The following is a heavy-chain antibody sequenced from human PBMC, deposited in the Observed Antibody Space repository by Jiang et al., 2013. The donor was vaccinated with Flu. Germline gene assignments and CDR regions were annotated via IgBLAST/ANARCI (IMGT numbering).Heavy chain of an antibody. CDR1: GESFSVFRESFSGYY. V-gene: IGHV4-34*01. D-gene: IGHD1-26*01. CDR2: INHSGST. Sequence: LKPSETLSLTCGVYGESFSVFRESFSGYYWSWIRQPPGKGLEWIGEINHSGSTNYNPSLKSRVTISVDTSKNQFSLKLSSVTAADTAVYYCARFVLELLLFDYWGQGTLVTVSS. J-gene: IGHJ4*02. CDR3: ARFVLELLLFDY.